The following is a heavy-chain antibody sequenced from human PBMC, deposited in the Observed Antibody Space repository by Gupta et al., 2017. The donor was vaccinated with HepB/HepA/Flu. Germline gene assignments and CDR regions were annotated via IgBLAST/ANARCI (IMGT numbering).Heavy chain of an antibody. V-gene: IGHV3-21*01. Sequence: DVQLVESGGGLVKPGESLSISCAASGFPFSSYSMNWVRQAPGKGLEWVSSISSDSSNIYYIDSVKGRFTISRDNAKSSLFLQMNSLGAADTAVYYCARHVGHDLYYYYYGMGFWVQGTTVTVS. D-gene: IGHD2-21*02. CDR2: ISSDSSNI. J-gene: IGHJ6*02. CDR1: GFPFSSYS. CDR3: ARHVGHDLYYYYYGMGF.